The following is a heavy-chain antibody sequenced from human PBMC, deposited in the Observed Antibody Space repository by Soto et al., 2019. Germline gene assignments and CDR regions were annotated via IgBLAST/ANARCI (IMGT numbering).Heavy chain of an antibody. CDR2: IYYTGNT. CDR3: AAGLDHNKVGY. CDR1: GGSISPSY. Sequence: QVRLQESGPGLVEPSETLSLTCTVSGGSISPSYWNWVRQPPGKRLEWIGCIYYTGNTYYNPSLKSRGTISRDTSRTQFSLEVTSVTAADTAMYYCAAGLDHNKVGYWGQGTLVTVSS. V-gene: IGHV4-59*01. J-gene: IGHJ4*02. D-gene: IGHD3-16*01.